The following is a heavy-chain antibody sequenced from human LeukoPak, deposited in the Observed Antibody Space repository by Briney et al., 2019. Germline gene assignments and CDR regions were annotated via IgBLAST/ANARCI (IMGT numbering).Heavy chain of an antibody. CDR2: MNPNSGNT. V-gene: IGHV1-8*01. CDR3: ARLKNSSGYYGLHKKYWYFDL. CDR1: GYTFTSYD. J-gene: IGHJ2*01. D-gene: IGHD3-22*01. Sequence: ASVKVSCKASGYTFTSYDINWVRQATGQGLEWMGWMNPNSGNTGYAQKFQGRVTMTRNTSISTAYMELSSLRSEDTAVYYCARLKNSSGYYGLHKKYWYFDLWGRGTLVTVSS.